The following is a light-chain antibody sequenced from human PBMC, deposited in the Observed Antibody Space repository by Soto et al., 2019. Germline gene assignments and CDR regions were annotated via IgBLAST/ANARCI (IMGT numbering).Light chain of an antibody. CDR3: QQDFATPRT. J-gene: IGKJ1*01. CDR1: QSVFYTSVNKDY. CDR2: WAS. V-gene: IGKV4-1*01. Sequence: DIVMTQSPDSLAVSLGERATINCKASQSVFYTSVNKDYLAWYQHKEGHPPKLLIYWASTRESGVPDRFSGSGSGTDFTLTIRNLQAEDVAVYFCQQDFATPRTFGKGTKVQL.